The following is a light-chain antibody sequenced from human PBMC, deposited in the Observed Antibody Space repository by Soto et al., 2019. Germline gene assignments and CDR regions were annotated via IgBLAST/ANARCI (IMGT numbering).Light chain of an antibody. V-gene: IGLV2-14*01. CDR1: SSDVGGYNY. CDR2: DVS. CDR3: SSYTSSSTSRYV. Sequence: QSALPQPASVSGSPGQSITISCTGTSSDVGGYNYVSWYQQHPGKAPKLMIYDVSNRPSGVSNRFSGSKSGNTASLTISGLQAEDEADYYCSSYTSSSTSRYVFGTGTKVTV. J-gene: IGLJ1*01.